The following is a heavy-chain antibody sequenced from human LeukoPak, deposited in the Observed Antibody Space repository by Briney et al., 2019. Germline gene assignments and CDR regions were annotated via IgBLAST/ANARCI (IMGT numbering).Heavy chain of an antibody. D-gene: IGHD6-13*01. CDR1: GFTVSSNY. J-gene: IGHJ6*03. V-gene: IGHV3-53*05. CDR2: IYSGGST. Sequence: SGGSLRLSCAASGFTVSSNYMSWVRQAPGKGLEWVSVIYSGGSTYYADSVKGRFTISRDNSKNGLYLQMNSLRPEDTAIYYCAREGFTSSWLYYYYYMDVWDKGTTVTVSS. CDR3: AREGFTSSWLYYYYYMDV.